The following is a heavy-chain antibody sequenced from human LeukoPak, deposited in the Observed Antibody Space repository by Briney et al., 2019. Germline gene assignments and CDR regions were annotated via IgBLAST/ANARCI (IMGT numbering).Heavy chain of an antibody. CDR3: ARCTRDYYDSSGYAEYFQH. D-gene: IGHD3-22*01. Sequence: PSETLSLTCAVSGGSFSGYYWGWIRQPPGKGLEWIGSIYYSGSTYYNPSLKSRVTISVDTSKNQFSLKLSSVTAADTAVYYCARCTRDYYDSSGYAEYFQHWGQGTLVTVSS. J-gene: IGHJ1*01. V-gene: IGHV4-39*07. CDR2: IYYSGST. CDR1: GGSFSGYY.